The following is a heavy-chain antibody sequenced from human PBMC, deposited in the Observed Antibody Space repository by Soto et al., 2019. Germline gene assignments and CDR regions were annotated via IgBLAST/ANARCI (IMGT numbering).Heavy chain of an antibody. CDR2: ISAYNGNT. CDR1: GYTFTSYG. D-gene: IGHD2-15*01. CDR3: ARVIRYCSGGSCYLNWFDP. J-gene: IGHJ5*02. V-gene: IGHV1-18*01. Sequence: GASVKVSCKASGYTFTSYGISWVRQAPGQGLEWMGWISAYNGNTNYAQKLKGRVTMTTDTSTSTAYMELRSLRSDDTAVYYCARVIRYCSGGSCYLNWFDPWGQGTLVTVSS.